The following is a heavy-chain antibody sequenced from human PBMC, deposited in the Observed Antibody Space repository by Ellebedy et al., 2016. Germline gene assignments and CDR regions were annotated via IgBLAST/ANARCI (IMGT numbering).Heavy chain of an antibody. V-gene: IGHV3-23*01. Sequence: GESLKISXAASGFTFSSYAMNWVRQAPGKGLEWVSSISGSDDITHYADSVKGRFTISRDNSKNTLYLQMNSLRAEDTAMYYCARETRGYSGFLDYWGQGALVSVSS. CDR2: ISGSDDIT. CDR1: GFTFSSYA. D-gene: IGHD5-12*01. CDR3: ARETRGYSGFLDY. J-gene: IGHJ4*02.